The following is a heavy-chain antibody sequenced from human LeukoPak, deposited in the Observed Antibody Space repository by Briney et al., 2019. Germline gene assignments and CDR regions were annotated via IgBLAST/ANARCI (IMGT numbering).Heavy chain of an antibody. CDR2: ISGSGGST. D-gene: IGHD6-19*01. Sequence: PGGSLRLSCAASGFTFSSYAMSWVRQAPGKGLEWVSAISGSGGSTYYADSVKGRFTIFRDNSKNTLYLQMNSLRAEDTAVYYCAKSGSSGWYRATYFDYWGQGTLVTVSS. CDR1: GFTFSSYA. CDR3: AKSGSSGWYRATYFDY. J-gene: IGHJ4*02. V-gene: IGHV3-23*01.